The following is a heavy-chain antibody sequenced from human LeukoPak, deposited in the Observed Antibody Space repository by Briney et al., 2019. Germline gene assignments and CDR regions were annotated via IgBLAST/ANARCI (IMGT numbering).Heavy chain of an antibody. D-gene: IGHD6-13*01. J-gene: IGHJ5*02. CDR1: GGSISSYY. Sequence: SETLSLTCTVSGGSISSYYWSWIRQPPGKGLEWIGYIYYSGSTNYNPPLKSRVTISVDTSKNQFSLKLSSVTAADTAVYYCARVGSIAAAIGPFDPWAREPWSPSPQ. CDR3: ARVGSIAAAIGPFDP. CDR2: IYYSGST. V-gene: IGHV4-59*01.